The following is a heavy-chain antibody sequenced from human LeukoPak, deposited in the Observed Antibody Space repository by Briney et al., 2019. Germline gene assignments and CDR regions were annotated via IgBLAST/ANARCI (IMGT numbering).Heavy chain of an antibody. V-gene: IGHV5-51*01. D-gene: IGHD6-13*01. CDR1: GYSFTSYW. CDR3: ARFRSSSWYPWGAFDI. CDR2: IYPGDSDT. J-gene: IGHJ3*02. Sequence: GESLKISCKGSGYSFTSYWIGWVRQMPGKGLEWMGIIYPGDSDTRYSPSFQGQVTISADKSISTAYLQWSSLKASDTAMYYCARFRSSSWYPWGAFDIWGQGTMVTVSS.